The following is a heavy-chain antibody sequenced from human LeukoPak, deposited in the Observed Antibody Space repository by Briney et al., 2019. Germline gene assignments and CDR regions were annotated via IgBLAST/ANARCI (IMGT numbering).Heavy chain of an antibody. D-gene: IGHD3-3*01. Sequence: AGGSLRPSCAASGLTFRNYAMSWVRQAPGKGLEWVSIMSGTGDSTYYAASMKGRFTISRDNPRNTVYLQMNSLRAEDTAVYFCAKADATIGGAFDIWGQGTMVTVSS. V-gene: IGHV3-23*01. CDR3: AKADATIGGAFDI. J-gene: IGHJ3*02. CDR1: GLTFRNYA. CDR2: MSGTGDST.